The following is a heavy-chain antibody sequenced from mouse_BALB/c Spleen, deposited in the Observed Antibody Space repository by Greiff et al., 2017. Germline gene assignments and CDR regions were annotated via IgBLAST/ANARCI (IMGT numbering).Heavy chain of an antibody. D-gene: IGHD2-3*01. Sequence: LVESGAELVKPGASVKLSCTASGFNIKDSYMHWVKQRPEPGLEWIGRIDPANGNTKYDPKFQGTATITAGTSSNTSYLLLRSLTTEDTAVYCCASDCYGDYWGAGTTLTVSS. CDR1: GFNIKDSY. J-gene: IGHJ2*01. CDR2: IDPANGNT. V-gene: IGHV14-3*02. CDR3: ASDCYGDY.